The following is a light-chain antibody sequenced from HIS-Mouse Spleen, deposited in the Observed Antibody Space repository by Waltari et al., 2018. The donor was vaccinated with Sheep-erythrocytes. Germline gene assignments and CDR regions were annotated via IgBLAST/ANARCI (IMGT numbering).Light chain of an antibody. CDR1: STHVGAYHY. V-gene: IGLV2-11*01. CDR2: DVS. CDR3: CSYAGSYNHV. J-gene: IGLJ1*01. Sequence: QSALTQPRSVSGSPGQSVTISCPGTSTHVGAYHYVSWYQHNPGKAPKLMIYDVSKRPSGVPDRFSGSKSGNTASLTISGLQAEDEADYYCCSYAGSYNHVFATGTKVTVL.